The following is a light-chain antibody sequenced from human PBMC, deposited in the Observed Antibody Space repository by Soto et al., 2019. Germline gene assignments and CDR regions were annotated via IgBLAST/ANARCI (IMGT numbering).Light chain of an antibody. Sequence: QSVLTQPPSVSGAPRQRVTISCSGSDSNIGNNAVNWYQLVPGKAPKVVIYRNNVVLSGVSDRFSGSKSGTSASLAISRLQSEDEADYYCAAWDDSLDAQVFGGGIKLNVL. CDR1: DSNIGNNA. CDR2: RNN. V-gene: IGLV1-36*01. J-gene: IGLJ3*02. CDR3: AAWDDSLDAQV.